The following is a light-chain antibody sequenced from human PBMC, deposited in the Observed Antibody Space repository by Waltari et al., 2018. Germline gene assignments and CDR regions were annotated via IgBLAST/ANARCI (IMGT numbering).Light chain of an antibody. CDR2: DAS. Sequence: EIVLTQSPATLSFSPGGRATLACRARQSVSYYLAWYQQKPAQAPRLLLYDASTRATGTPARFSGSGSGTDFTLTISSLEPEDFAFYYCQQRGNGLTFGGGTKVEIK. CDR1: QSVSYY. V-gene: IGKV3-11*01. J-gene: IGKJ4*01. CDR3: QQRGNGLT.